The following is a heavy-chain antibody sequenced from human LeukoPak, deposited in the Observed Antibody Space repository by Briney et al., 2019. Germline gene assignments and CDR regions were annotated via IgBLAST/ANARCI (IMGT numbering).Heavy chain of an antibody. CDR1: GFTFKNYG. J-gene: IGHJ4*02. CDR3: ARDGSYDSSGYFGY. CDR2: ISSGATYI. D-gene: IGHD3-22*01. V-gene: IGHV3-21*01. Sequence: GGSLRLSCAASGFTFKNYGMNWVRQAPGKGLEWVSSISSGATYIDNADSVKGRFTISRDNAKNSLYLQMNSLRAEDTAVYYCARDGSYDSSGYFGYWGQGTLVTVSS.